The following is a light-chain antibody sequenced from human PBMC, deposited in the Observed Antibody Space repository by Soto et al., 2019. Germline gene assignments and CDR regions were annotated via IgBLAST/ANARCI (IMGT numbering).Light chain of an antibody. Sequence: EIVMTQSPATLSVSPGERATLSCRASHSVSSNLAWYQQTPGQAPRLLNYGASTRATGIPARFSGSGSGTEFTLTISSLQSEDFAVYDCQQYNNWPPYTIGQGTKLEI. J-gene: IGKJ2*01. V-gene: IGKV3-15*01. CDR1: HSVSSN. CDR2: GAS. CDR3: QQYNNWPPYT.